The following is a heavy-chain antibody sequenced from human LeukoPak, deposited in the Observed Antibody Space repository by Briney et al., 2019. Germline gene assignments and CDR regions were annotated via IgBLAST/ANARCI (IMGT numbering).Heavy chain of an antibody. V-gene: IGHV3-33*01. D-gene: IGHD5-24*01. CDR1: GFAFSSYS. CDR2: IWPDGSNK. J-gene: IGHJ4*02. Sequence: GGSLRLSCEAAGFAFSSYSMHWVRQAPGKGLEWVAAIWPDGSNKYYANSVKGRFTVSRDNSKNTLYLQMNSLRAEDTAVYYCARAEDGYKFDYWGQGTLVTVSS. CDR3: ARAEDGYKFDY.